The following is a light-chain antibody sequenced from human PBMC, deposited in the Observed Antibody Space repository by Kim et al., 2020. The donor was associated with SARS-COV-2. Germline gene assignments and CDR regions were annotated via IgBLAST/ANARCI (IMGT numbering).Light chain of an antibody. CDR2: AAS. J-gene: IGKJ4*01. V-gene: IGKV1-39*01. CDR3: QQSYTTPLT. Sequence: SASLGDRVTITCRASQSISSYLNWYQQKPGKAPELLIYAASSLQSGVPSRFSGSGSGTGFTLTISSLQPEEFATYYCQQSYTTPLTFGGGTKLEI. CDR1: QSISSY.